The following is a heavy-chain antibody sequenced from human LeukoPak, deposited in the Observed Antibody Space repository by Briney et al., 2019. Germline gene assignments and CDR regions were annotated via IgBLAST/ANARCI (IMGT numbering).Heavy chain of an antibody. CDR1: GYTLTELS. CDR3: ASGGVVAASRFDP. J-gene: IGHJ5*02. D-gene: IGHD2-15*01. Sequence: ASVKVSCKVSGYTLTELSMHWVRQAPGQGLEWMGIINPSGGSTSYAQKFQGRVTMTRDTSTSTVYMELSSLRSEDTAVYYCASGGVVAASRFDPWGQGTLVTVSS. V-gene: IGHV1-46*01. CDR2: INPSGGST.